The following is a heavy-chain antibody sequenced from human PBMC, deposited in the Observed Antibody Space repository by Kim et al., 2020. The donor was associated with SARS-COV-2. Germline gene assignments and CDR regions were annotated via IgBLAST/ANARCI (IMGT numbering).Heavy chain of an antibody. Sequence: GGSLRLSCAASGFTFSSYGMHWVRQAPGKGLEWVAVISYDGSNKYYADSVKGRFTISRDNSKNTLYLQMNSLRAEDTAVYYCAKFHPENYYDSSGYLLFDYWGQGTLVTVSS. J-gene: IGHJ4*02. CDR2: ISYDGSNK. CDR3: AKFHPENYYDSSGYLLFDY. CDR1: GFTFSSYG. D-gene: IGHD3-22*01. V-gene: IGHV3-30*18.